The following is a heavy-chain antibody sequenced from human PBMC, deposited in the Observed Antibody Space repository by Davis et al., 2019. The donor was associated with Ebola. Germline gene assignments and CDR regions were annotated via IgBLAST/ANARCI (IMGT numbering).Heavy chain of an antibody. CDR1: GGSISSYY. J-gene: IGHJ6*02. D-gene: IGHD1-26*01. CDR3: ARVGATEWYYYYGMDV. V-gene: IGHV4-59*01. CDR2: IYYSGST. Sequence: SETLSLTCTVSGGSISSYYWSWIRPPPGKGLEWIGYIYYSGSTNYNPSLKSRVTISVDTSKNQFSLKLSSVTAADTAVYYCARVGATEWYYYYGMDVWGQGTTVTVSS.